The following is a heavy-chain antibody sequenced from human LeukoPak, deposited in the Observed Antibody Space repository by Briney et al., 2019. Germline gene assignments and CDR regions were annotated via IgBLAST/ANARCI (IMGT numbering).Heavy chain of an antibody. CDR1: GYTFTSYD. J-gene: IGHJ6*02. V-gene: IGHV1-8*01. D-gene: IGHD3/OR15-3a*01. Sequence: ASVKVFCKTSGYTFTSYDSNWVRQATGQGLEWMGWMNSNSGNTGYAQKFQGRVTMTRNTSISTAYMELSSLRSEDTAVYYCARGVTAVGQDYYGMDDWGQGTTVTVSS. CDR3: ARGVTAVGQDYYGMDD. CDR2: MNSNSGNT.